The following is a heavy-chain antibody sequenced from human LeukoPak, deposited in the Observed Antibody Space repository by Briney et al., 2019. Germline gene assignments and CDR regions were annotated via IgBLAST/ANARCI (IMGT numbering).Heavy chain of an antibody. J-gene: IGHJ4*02. D-gene: IGHD3-22*01. CDR3: ARGRYYDSSGYFHMYYFDH. V-gene: IGHV4-59*01. Sequence: PSETLSLTCTVSGGSISSYYWSWIRQPPGKGLEWIGNIYYSGSTNYNPSLKSRVTISVDTSKNQFSLKLSSVTAADTAVYYCARGRYYDSSGYFHMYYFDHWGQGTLVTVSS. CDR2: IYYSGST. CDR1: GGSISSYY.